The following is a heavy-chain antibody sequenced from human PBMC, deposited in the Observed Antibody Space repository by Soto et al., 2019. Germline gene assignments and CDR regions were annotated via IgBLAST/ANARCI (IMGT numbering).Heavy chain of an antibody. V-gene: IGHV4-39*01. Sequence: QLQLQESGPGLVKPSETLSLTCIVSGGSISSSRYYWGGIRKPPGKGLEWMGSVYHSGNTHTNPSLKSRATVSVDLSKNQFSLKLTSVTAADTAVYYCGRHATLGVRGVGLDVWGQGTTVTVSS. CDR1: GGSISSSRYY. CDR2: VYHSGNT. CDR3: GRHATLGVRGVGLDV. J-gene: IGHJ6*02. D-gene: IGHD3-10*01.